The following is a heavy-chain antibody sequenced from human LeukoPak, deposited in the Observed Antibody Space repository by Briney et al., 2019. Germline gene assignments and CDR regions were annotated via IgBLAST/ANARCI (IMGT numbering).Heavy chain of an antibody. CDR1: GGSISSYY. Sequence: SETLSLTCTVSGGSISSYYWSWIQRPPGKGLEGIGYIYYSGSTNYNHSLKSRVTISVDTSKNQFSLKLSSVTAADTAVYYCARAPTMVVTSFDYWGQGTLVTVSS. CDR2: IYYSGST. J-gene: IGHJ4*02. V-gene: IGHV4-59*01. CDR3: ARAPTMVVTSFDY. D-gene: IGHD4-23*01.